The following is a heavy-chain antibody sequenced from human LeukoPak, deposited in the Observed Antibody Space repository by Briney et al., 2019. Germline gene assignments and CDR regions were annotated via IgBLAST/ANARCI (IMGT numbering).Heavy chain of an antibody. D-gene: IGHD3-3*01. V-gene: IGHV1-2*02. CDR2: INTDSGGT. CDR1: GYSFNTYY. CDR3: ARDQRKYDFWSGYSDY. Sequence: ASVKVSCKASGYSFNTYYMNWVRQAPGQGLEWLGWINTDSGGTNYAQKFPGRVTMTRDKANSTAYLELSGLRSDDTAVYYCARDQRKYDFWSGYSDYWGQGTLVTVSS. J-gene: IGHJ4*02.